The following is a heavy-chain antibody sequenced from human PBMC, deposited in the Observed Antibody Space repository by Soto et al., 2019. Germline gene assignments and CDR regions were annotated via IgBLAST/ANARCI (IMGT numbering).Heavy chain of an antibody. V-gene: IGHV1-3*01. Sequence: ASVKVSCKASGYTFTRYGIHWVRQAPGQRLEWMGWIKVDSGTIEYSQKFQARVTITRDTSASTAYMEMRSLTSEDTALYYCTRDLLPRYSFSGFDPWGQGTQVTSPQ. J-gene: IGHJ5*02. CDR2: IKVDSGTI. CDR1: GYTFTRYG. D-gene: IGHD5-12*01. CDR3: TRDLLPRYSFSGFDP.